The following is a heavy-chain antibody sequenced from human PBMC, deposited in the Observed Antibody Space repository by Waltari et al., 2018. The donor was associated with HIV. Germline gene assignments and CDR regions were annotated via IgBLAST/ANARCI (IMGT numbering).Heavy chain of an antibody. J-gene: IGHJ4*02. V-gene: IGHV4-31*02. CDR3: TRGLSPRHYFDS. Sequence: QVQLQESGPGLVRPSQTLSLMAPSALGGTTHWVRQHPGKGLEWIGYIYYTGTTYYNPSLKSRVSMSVDTSNDEFSLKLTSVTAADTATYYCTRGLSPRHYFDSWGQGTLVAVSS. CDR1: APSALGGTT. CDR2: IYYTGTT.